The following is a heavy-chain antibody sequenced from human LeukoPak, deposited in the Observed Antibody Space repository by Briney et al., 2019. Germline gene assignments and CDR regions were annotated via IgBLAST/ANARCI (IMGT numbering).Heavy chain of an antibody. J-gene: IGHJ5*02. D-gene: IGHD1-26*01. CDR3: ASLDRSEIP. CDR1: GFSFDKFG. Sequence: GGSLRLSCVASGFSFDKFGMHWVRQAPGKGLEYVSSVSADESGKYYTKSVRGRFSISRDNSKNTMYLQLGNLRPDDMGIYYCASLDRSEIPWIPGTLVTVSS. V-gene: IGHV3-64*01. CDR2: VSADESGK.